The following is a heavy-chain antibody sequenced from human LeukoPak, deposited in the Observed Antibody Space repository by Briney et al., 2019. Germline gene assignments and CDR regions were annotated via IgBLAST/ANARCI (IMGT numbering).Heavy chain of an antibody. V-gene: IGHV3-23*01. CDR3: ATDSGPASRPHYYYYYMDV. CDR2: ISGTGGST. Sequence: GGSLRLSCAASAFTFSSYAMSWIRQAPGKGLEWVSGISGTGGSTYHADSVKGRFTISRDNSKNTLYLQMNSLRAEDTAVYYCATDSGPASRPHYYYYYMDVWGKGTTVTVSS. CDR1: AFTFSSYA. J-gene: IGHJ6*03. D-gene: IGHD3-10*01.